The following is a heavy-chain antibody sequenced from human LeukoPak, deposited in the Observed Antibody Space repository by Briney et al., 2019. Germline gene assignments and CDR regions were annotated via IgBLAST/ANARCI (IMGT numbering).Heavy chain of an antibody. CDR1: GFTLSSYS. V-gene: IGHV3-48*01. J-gene: IGHJ4*02. CDR2: ISSSSSTI. Sequence: PGGSLRLSCAASGFTLSSYSMHWVRQAPGKGLEWVSYISSSSSTIYYADSVKGRFTISRDNAKNSLYLQMNSLRAEDTAVYYCAKPGQNYDILTGYTWGYFDYWGQGTLVTVSS. D-gene: IGHD3-9*01. CDR3: AKPGQNYDILTGYTWGYFDY.